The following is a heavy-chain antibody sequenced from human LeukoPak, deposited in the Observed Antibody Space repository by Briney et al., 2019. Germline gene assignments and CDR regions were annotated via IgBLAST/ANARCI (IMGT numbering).Heavy chain of an antibody. CDR3: ARPYGDRGFDY. V-gene: IGHV3-48*01. CDR2: ISTSSTTT. J-gene: IGHJ4*02. CDR1: GFIFSSYS. D-gene: IGHD4-17*01. Sequence: GGSPRLSCAASGFIFSSYSMNWVRQAPGKGLEWISYISTSSTTTYYADSVKGRFTISRDNAKNSLYLQMDSLRAEDTAVYYCARPYGDRGFDYWGQGTLVTVSS.